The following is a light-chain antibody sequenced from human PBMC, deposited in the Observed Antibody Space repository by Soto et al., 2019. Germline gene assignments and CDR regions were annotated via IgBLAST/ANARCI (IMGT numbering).Light chain of an antibody. V-gene: IGKV3D-20*01. Sequence: ECVLAQSPAILPLSPGERATLSCWASQTVSRNFLAWYQKRPGLAPRLLIYDASSRATGIPARFSGSGSGTDFTLTISSLEPDDFATYYCQQHISYPLTFGGGTKVDIK. CDR3: QQHISYPLT. CDR1: QTVSRNF. J-gene: IGKJ4*01. CDR2: DAS.